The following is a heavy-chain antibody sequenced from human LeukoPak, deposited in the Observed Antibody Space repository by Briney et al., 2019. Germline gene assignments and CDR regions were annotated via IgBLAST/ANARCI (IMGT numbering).Heavy chain of an antibody. D-gene: IGHD3-10*01. CDR3: ASDLRGVTPFDY. CDR1: GAPLSSYY. CDR2: IYYSGST. V-gene: IGHV4-59*12. J-gene: IGHJ4*02. Sequence: SETLSLTCTVSGAPLSSYYWSWIRQPPGKGLEWIGSIYYSGSTYYNPSFKSRVTISVDTSKNQFSLKLSSVTAADTAVYYCASDLRGVTPFDYWGQGTLVTVSS.